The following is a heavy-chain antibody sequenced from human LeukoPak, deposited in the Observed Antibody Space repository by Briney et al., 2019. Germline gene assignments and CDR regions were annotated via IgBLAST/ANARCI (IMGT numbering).Heavy chain of an antibody. D-gene: IGHD6-19*01. Sequence: PSETLSLTCTVSGGSISSYYWSWIRQPPGKGLEWIGYIYYSGSTNYNPSLKSRVTISVDTSKNHFSLKLSPLTAADTAVYYCERHRGTVAGPYFDYWGQGTLVTVSS. J-gene: IGHJ4*02. CDR1: GGSISSYY. CDR2: IYYSGST. V-gene: IGHV4-59*08. CDR3: ERHRGTVAGPYFDY.